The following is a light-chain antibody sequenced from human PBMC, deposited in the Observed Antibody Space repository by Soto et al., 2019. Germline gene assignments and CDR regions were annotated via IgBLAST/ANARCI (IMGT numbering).Light chain of an antibody. Sequence: EIVMTQSPLSLPVTPGEPASISCRSSQSLLQSNGNNQLGWVLQKPGQSPQLLMYLGSSRASGVPDRFSGSGSGTDFTLKISRVEPEDVGVYYGMQVLQTPPTFGGGTKVEIK. V-gene: IGKV2-28*01. CDR1: QSLLQSNGNNQ. CDR2: LGS. J-gene: IGKJ4*01. CDR3: MQVLQTPPT.